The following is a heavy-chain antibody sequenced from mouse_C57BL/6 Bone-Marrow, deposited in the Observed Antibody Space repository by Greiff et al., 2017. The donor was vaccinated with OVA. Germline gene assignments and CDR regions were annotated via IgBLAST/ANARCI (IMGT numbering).Heavy chain of an antibody. CDR3: AREGGYYYGSYYYAMDY. D-gene: IGHD1-1*01. CDR1: GYAFSSYW. CDR2: IYPGDGDT. Sequence: VQLQESGAELVKPGASVKISCKASGYAFSSYWMNWLKQRPGTGLEWIGQIYPGDGDTNYNGKFKGKATLTADKSSSTAYLQLSSLTSEDSAVYFGAREGGYYYGSYYYAMDYWGQGTSVTVSS. J-gene: IGHJ4*01. V-gene: IGHV1-80*01.